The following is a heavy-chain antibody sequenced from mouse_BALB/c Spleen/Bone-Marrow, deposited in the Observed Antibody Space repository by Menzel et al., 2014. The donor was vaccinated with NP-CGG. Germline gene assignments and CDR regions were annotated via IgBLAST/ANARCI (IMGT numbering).Heavy chain of an antibody. J-gene: IGHJ4*01. CDR2: IDPSNSET. D-gene: IGHD6-1*01. Sequence: VKLVESGPELVRPGASVKMSCKASDYTFTSYWMHWVKRRPGQGLEWIGMIDPSNSETRLNQKFKDKATLNVDKSSNTAYMHLSSLTSEDSAVYYCARTFQPRRAMDYWGQGSSVTVSS. V-gene: IGHV1-74*01. CDR1: DYTFTSYW. CDR3: ARTFQPRRAMDY.